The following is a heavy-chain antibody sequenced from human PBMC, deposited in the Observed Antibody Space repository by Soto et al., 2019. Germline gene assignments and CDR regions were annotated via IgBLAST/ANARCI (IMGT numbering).Heavy chain of an antibody. V-gene: IGHV4-59*01. CDR2: IYYSGST. D-gene: IGHD1-1*01. CDR3: ARASTGTRVNWFDP. Sequence: SETLSLTCTVSGGSISSYYWSWIRQPPGKGLEWIGYIYYSGSTNYNPSLKSRVTISVDTSKNQFSLKLSSVTAADTAVYYCARASTGTRVNWFDPWGQGTLVTV. J-gene: IGHJ5*02. CDR1: GGSISSYY.